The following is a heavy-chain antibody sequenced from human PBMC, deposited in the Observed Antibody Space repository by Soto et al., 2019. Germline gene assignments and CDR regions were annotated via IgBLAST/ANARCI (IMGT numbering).Heavy chain of an antibody. CDR1: GFTFSNDW. Sequence: PGGSLRLSCAASGFTFSNDWMHWVRQAPGKGLEWVSRINGDGSSTSYADSVKGRFTISRDNAKNMLYLQVNSLRADDTAVYYCAGSPGLSRISGTTLGAWGQGTLVTVSS. CDR3: AGSPGLSRISGTTLGA. J-gene: IGHJ5*01. CDR2: INGDGSST. D-gene: IGHD1-7*01. V-gene: IGHV3-74*01.